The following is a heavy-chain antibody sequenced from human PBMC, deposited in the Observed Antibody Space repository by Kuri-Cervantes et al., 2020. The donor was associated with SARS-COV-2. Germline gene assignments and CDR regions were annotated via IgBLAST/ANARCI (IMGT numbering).Heavy chain of an antibody. CDR3: ARSGEDYPFDY. D-gene: IGHD3-10*01. J-gene: IGHJ4*02. Sequence: SETLSLTCAVSGGSLSSSNWWSWVRQPPGKGLEWIGEIYHSGSTNYNPSLKSRVTISVDKSKNQFSLKLSSVTAADTAAYYCARSGEDYPFDYWGQGTLVTVSS. CDR1: GGSLSSSNW. CDR2: IYHSGST. V-gene: IGHV4-4*02.